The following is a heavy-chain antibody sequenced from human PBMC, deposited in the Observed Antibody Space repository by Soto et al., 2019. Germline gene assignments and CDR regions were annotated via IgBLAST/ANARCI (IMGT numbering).Heavy chain of an antibody. CDR2: IYTSGST. J-gene: IGHJ4*02. CDR1: GGAISSYY. CDR3: ARGLAAAGMYYFDY. V-gene: IGHV4-4*07. Sequence: AETLSLTCTVSGGAISSYYWSWIRQPAGKGLEWIGRIYTSGSTNYNPSLKSRVTMSVDTSKNQFSLKLSSVTAADTAVYYCARGLAAAGMYYFDYWGQGTLVTVSS. D-gene: IGHD6-13*01.